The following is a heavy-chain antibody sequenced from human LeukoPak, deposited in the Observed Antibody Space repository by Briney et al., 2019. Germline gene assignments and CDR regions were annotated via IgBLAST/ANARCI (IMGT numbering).Heavy chain of an antibody. D-gene: IGHD4-17*01. J-gene: IGHJ5*02. Sequence: GGSLRLSCAASGFTFSSYGMHWVRQAPGKGLEWVAFIRYDGSNKYYADSVRGRFTISRDNSKNTLYLQMNSLRAEDTAVYYCAKSLDYGDYVGWFDPWGQRTLVTVSS. CDR2: IRYDGSNK. CDR3: AKSLDYGDYVGWFDP. V-gene: IGHV3-30*02. CDR1: GFTFSSYG.